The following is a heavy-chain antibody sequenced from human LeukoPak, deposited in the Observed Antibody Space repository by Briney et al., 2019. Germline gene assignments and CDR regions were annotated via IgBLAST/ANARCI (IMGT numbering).Heavy chain of an antibody. CDR2: IYPGEGIYATATT. Sequence: SETLSLTCSVSGVSISDYYWSWIRQSAGNRLEWIGRIYPGEGIYATATTSYNPSFKSRVTISVDTSKNQFSLKLSSVTAADTAVYYCASLVLSSSYPRKGPVYGMDVWGQGTTVTVSS. V-gene: IGHV4-4*07. CDR3: ASLVLSSSYPRKGPVYGMDV. D-gene: IGHD6-13*01. J-gene: IGHJ6*02. CDR1: GVSISDYY.